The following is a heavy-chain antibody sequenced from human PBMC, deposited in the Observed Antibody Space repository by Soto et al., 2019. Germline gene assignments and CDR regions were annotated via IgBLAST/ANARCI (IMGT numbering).Heavy chain of an antibody. V-gene: IGHV1-69*01. CDR1: GGLFSSYA. CDR2: IIPVFATP. J-gene: IGHJ4*02. CDR3: ARGDSPYVWFNEF. D-gene: IGHD3-16*01. Sequence: QEQLVQSGAEVKKPGSSVKVSCKDSGGLFSSYAISWVRQAPGQGLEWMGGIIPVFATPYYAQKFQGRVTITADESTNTAYMELSSLRSADTAMYYCARGDSPYVWFNEFWGQGSLVTVSS.